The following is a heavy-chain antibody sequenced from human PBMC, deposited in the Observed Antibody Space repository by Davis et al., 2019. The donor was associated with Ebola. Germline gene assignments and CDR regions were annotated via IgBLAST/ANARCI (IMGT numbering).Heavy chain of an antibody. J-gene: IGHJ4*02. CDR1: GGSISSYY. D-gene: IGHD2-15*01. CDR2: IYYSGST. CDR3: ARDEYCSGGSCYSSFDY. Sequence: SETLSLTCTVSGGSISSYYWSWIRQPPGKELEWIGYIYYSGSTNYNPSLKSRVTISVDTSKNQFSLKLSSVTAADTAVYYCARDEYCSGGSCYSSFDYWGQGTLVTVSS. V-gene: IGHV4-59*01.